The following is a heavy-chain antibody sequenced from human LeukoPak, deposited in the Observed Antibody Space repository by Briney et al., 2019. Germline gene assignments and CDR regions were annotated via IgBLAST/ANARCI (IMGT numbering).Heavy chain of an antibody. CDR3: ARDPALVRGVDP. CDR1: GGSISSSSYY. V-gene: IGHV4-39*07. CDR2: IYYSGST. J-gene: IGHJ5*02. Sequence: SETLSLTCTVSGGSISSSSYYWGWIRQPPGKGLEWIGSIYYSGSTYYNPSLKSRVTISVDSSKSQFSLKLNSVTAADTAVYYCARDPALVRGVDPWGQGTLVTVSS. D-gene: IGHD3-10*01.